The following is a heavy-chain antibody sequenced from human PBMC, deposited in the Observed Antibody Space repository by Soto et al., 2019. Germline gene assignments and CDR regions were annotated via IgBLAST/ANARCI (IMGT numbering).Heavy chain of an antibody. CDR1: GFTFSSYA. V-gene: IGHV3-23*01. D-gene: IGHD5-12*01. J-gene: IGHJ4*02. CDR3: AKDLKYLEVNIVATNLWDY. CDR2: ISGSGGST. Sequence: EVQLLESGGGLVQPGGSLRLSCAASGFTFSSYAMSWVRQAPGKGLEWVSAISGSGGSTYYADSVKGRFTISRDNSKNTLYLQMNSLRAEDTAVYYCAKDLKYLEVNIVATNLWDYWGQGTLVTVSS.